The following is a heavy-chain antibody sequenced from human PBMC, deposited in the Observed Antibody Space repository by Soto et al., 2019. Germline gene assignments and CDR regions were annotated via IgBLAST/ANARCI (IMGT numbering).Heavy chain of an antibody. CDR2: LNGDGATT. Sequence: EVQLVESGGGLVQPGGSLRLSCAASGFSFSSYWMNWVRQAPGKGLVWVSRLNGDGATTVYADSVKGRFTISRDNAKNTLYLQMNSLRAEDTAVYYCARDVGYCINGVCSAWGLGTLVTVSS. CDR3: ARDVGYCINGVCSA. D-gene: IGHD2-8*01. J-gene: IGHJ4*02. CDR1: GFSFSSYW. V-gene: IGHV3-74*01.